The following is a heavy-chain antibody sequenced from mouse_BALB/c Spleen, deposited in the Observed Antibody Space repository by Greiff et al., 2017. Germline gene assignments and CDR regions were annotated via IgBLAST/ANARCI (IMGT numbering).Heavy chain of an antibody. V-gene: IGHV2-6-7*01. CDR3: ARDKGGAYYGNYYAMDY. D-gene: IGHD2-10*01. J-gene: IGHJ4*01. CDR1: GFSLTGYG. CDR2: IWGDGST. Sequence: VQLKESGPGLVAPSQSLSITCTVSGFSLTGYGVNWVRQPPGKGLEWLGMIWGDGSTDYNSALKSRLSISKDNSKSQVFLKMNSLQTDDTARYYCARDKGGAYYGNYYAMDYWGQGTSVTVSS.